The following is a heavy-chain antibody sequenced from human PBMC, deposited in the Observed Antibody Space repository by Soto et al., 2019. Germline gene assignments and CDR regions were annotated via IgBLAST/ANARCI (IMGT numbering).Heavy chain of an antibody. J-gene: IGHJ4*02. V-gene: IGHV3-23*01. Sequence: GSLRLSCAASGFTFSSYAMSWVRQAPGKGLEWVSAISGSGGSTYYADSVKGRFTISRDNSKNTLYLQMNSLRAEDTAVYYCAKGREYGDYENFDYWGQGTLVTVPQ. CDR2: ISGSGGST. D-gene: IGHD4-17*01. CDR3: AKGREYGDYENFDY. CDR1: GFTFSSYA.